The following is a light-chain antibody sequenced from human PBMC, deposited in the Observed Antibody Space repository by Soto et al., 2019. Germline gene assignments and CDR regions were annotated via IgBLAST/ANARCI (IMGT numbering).Light chain of an antibody. V-gene: IGLV1-44*01. CDR1: SSNIGSNP. CDR2: SNN. J-gene: IGLJ7*01. CDR3: AAWDDSLNGAV. Sequence: QPVLTQPPSASGTPGQRVTISCSGSSSNIGSNPVNWYQQLPGTAPKVLIFSNNQRPSGVPDRFSGSKSGTSASLAISGLQSDDEADYYCAAWDDSLNGAVFGGGTQLTVL.